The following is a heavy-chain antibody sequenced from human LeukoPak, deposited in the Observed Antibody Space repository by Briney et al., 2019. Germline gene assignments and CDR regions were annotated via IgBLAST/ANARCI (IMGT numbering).Heavy chain of an antibody. V-gene: IGHV4-38-2*01. CDR2: IYHSGST. D-gene: IGHD3-10*01. J-gene: IGHJ3*02. CDR3: ARGGWFGTPTTFDI. CDR1: GYSISSGYY. Sequence: PSETLSLTCAVSGYSISSGYYWGWIRQPPGKGLEWIGSIYHSGSTYYNPSLKSRVTISVDTSKNQFSLKLSSVTAADTAVYYCARGGWFGTPTTFDIWGQGTMVTVSS.